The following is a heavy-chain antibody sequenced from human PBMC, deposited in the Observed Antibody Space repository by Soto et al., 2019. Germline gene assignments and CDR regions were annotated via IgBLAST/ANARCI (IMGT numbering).Heavy chain of an antibody. Sequence: SETLSLTCTVSGGSISSGDYYWSWIRQPPGKGLEWIGYIYYSGSTYYNPSLKSRVTISVDTSKNQFSLKLSSVTAADTAVYYCASNGRVVVTAKLTPPTYWGQGTLVTVSS. J-gene: IGHJ4*02. V-gene: IGHV4-30-4*01. CDR2: IYYSGST. CDR1: GGSISSGDYY. CDR3: ASNGRVVVTAKLTPPTY. D-gene: IGHD2-21*02.